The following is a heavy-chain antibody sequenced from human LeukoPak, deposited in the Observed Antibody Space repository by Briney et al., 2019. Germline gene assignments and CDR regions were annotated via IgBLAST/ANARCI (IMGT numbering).Heavy chain of an antibody. J-gene: IGHJ4*02. D-gene: IGHD6-13*01. V-gene: IGHV3-7*01. CDR2: IKGDGSEK. Sequence: GGSLRLSCAASGFTFSSHYMSWVRQAPGKGLEWVANIKGDGSEKYYVDSVEGRFSISRDNAKNPFYLQMNSLRAEDTAVYYCAREGRWYNFDCWGQGTLVTVSS. CDR1: GFTFSSHY. CDR3: AREGRWYNFDC.